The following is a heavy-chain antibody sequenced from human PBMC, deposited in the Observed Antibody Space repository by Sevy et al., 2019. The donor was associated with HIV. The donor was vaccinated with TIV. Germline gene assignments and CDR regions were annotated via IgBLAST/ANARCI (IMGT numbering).Heavy chain of an antibody. CDR2: FEPEDGET. D-gene: IGHD3-22*01. CDR1: GYTLTQLS. CDR3: ASSRDYYDNSGPNFDY. Sequence: ASVKVSCKVSGYTLTQLSMHWVRQAPGKGLEWMGGFEPEDGETLHSQNFQGRVTLTEDTSTDTAYMELSSLRSEDTDVYDCASSRDYYDNSGPNFDYWGQGTLVTVSS. V-gene: IGHV1-24*01. J-gene: IGHJ4*02.